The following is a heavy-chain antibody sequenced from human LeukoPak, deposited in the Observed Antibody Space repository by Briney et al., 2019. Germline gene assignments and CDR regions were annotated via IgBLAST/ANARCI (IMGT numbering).Heavy chain of an antibody. Sequence: SETLSLTCTVSGGSISSSSYYWGWIRRPPGKGLEWIGNIYYSGSTYYNPSLKSRVTISVDTSKNQFSLKLSSVTAADTAVYYCARRGYYGSELDYWGQGTLVTVSS. CDR1: GGSISSSSYY. J-gene: IGHJ4*02. CDR3: ARRGYYGSELDY. CDR2: IYYSGST. V-gene: IGHV4-39*01. D-gene: IGHD3-10*01.